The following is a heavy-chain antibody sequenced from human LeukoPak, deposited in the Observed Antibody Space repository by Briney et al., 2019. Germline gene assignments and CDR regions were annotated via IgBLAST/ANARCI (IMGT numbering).Heavy chain of an antibody. D-gene: IGHD3-3*01. CDR1: GGSVSSGSYY. V-gene: IGHV4-61*01. CDR3: ARVASGYDVFDI. Sequence: PSETLSLTCTVSGGSVSSGSYYWSWIRQPPGKGLEWIGYIYYSGSTNYNPSLKSRVTILVDTSKNQFSLKLSSVTAADTAVFYRARVASGYDVFDIWGQGTMVTVSS. J-gene: IGHJ3*02. CDR2: IYYSGST.